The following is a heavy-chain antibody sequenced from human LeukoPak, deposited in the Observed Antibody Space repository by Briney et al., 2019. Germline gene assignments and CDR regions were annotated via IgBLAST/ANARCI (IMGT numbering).Heavy chain of an antibody. V-gene: IGHV1-2*02. CDR1: GYTFTGYY. CDR2: INPNSGGT. CDR3: ARAESTTRLYFDY. Sequence: ASVKVSCKASGYTFTGYYMHWVRQAPGQGLEWMGWINPNSGGTNHAQKFQGRATMTRDTSISTAYMELSRLRSDDTAVYYCARAESTTRLYFDYWGQGTLVTVSS. D-gene: IGHD6-25*01. J-gene: IGHJ4*02.